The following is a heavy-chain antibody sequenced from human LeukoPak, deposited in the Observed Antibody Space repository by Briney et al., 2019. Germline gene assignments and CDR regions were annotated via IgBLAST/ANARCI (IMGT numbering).Heavy chain of an antibody. CDR2: IYYSGTT. CDR3: ARGSSSGDDY. D-gene: IGHD6-6*01. CDR1: GDSISSSSYY. V-gene: IGHV4-39*07. J-gene: IGHJ4*02. Sequence: PSETLSLTCTVSGDSISSSSYYWGWIRQPPGKGLEWIGTIYYSGTTYYNPSLKSRVTMSVDTSKNQFSLKLSSVTAADTAVYYCARGSSSGDDYWGQGTLVTVSS.